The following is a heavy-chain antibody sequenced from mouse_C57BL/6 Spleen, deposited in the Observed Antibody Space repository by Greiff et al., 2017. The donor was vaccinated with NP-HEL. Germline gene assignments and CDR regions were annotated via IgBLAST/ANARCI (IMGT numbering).Heavy chain of an antibody. CDR3: ARRGLRQTYYAMDY. V-gene: IGHV5-12*01. J-gene: IGHJ4*01. Sequence: DVMLVESGGGLVQPGGSLKLSCAASGFTFSDYYMYWVRQTPEKRLEWVAYISNGGGSTYYPDTVKGRFTISRDNAKNTLYLQMSRLKSEDTAMYYCARRGLRQTYYAMDYWGQGTSVTVSS. CDR2: ISNGGGST. D-gene: IGHD2-2*01. CDR1: GFTFSDYY.